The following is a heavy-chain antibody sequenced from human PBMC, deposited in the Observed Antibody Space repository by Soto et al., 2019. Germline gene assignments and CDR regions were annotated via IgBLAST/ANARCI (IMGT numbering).Heavy chain of an antibody. CDR3: ARVRGVIARGTYWFDP. Sequence: SETLSLTCPVSGGSISRYYWSWIRQPPGKGLEWIGYIYYSGSTNYNPSLKSRVTISVDTSKNQFSLKLSSVTAADTAVYYCARVRGVIARGTYWFDPWGQGTLVTVSS. V-gene: IGHV4-59*01. D-gene: IGHD3-10*01. J-gene: IGHJ5*02. CDR1: GGSISRYY. CDR2: IYYSGST.